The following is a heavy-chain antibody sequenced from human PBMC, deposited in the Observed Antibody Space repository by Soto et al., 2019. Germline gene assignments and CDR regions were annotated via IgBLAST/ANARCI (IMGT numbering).Heavy chain of an antibody. D-gene: IGHD6-6*01. CDR3: ARDGSSSSCFDS. CDR2: TYYRSKWYN. CDR1: GDSVSSNSAA. Sequence: PSQTLSLTCAISGDSVSSNSAAWNWIMQSPSRGLEWLGRTYYRSKWYNDDAVSVKSRITINTDTPKNQFSLQLNSVNPEDTAVYYCARDGSSSSCFDSWGQGPQVTVSS. J-gene: IGHJ4*02. V-gene: IGHV6-1*01.